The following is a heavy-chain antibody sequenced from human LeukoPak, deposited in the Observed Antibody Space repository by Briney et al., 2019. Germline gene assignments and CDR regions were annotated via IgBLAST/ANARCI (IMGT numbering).Heavy chain of an antibody. CDR1: GYSFTSYW. J-gene: IGHJ3*02. D-gene: IGHD6-13*01. CDR3: ARLLGSSWKNDAFDI. V-gene: IGHV5-51*01. CDR2: IYPGDSDT. Sequence: GESLKISCKGSGYSFTSYWIGWVRRMPGKGLEWMGIIYPGDSDTRYSPSFQGQVTISADRSISTAYLQWSSLKASDTAMYYCARLLGSSWKNDAFDIWGQGTMVTVSS.